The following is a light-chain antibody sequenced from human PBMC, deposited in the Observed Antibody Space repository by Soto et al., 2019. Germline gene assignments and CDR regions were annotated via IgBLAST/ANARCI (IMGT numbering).Light chain of an antibody. CDR2: EVN. Sequence: QSVLTQPPSASGSPGQSVAISCTGTSSDVGGYNYVSWYQQHPGKAPKLMIYEVNKRPSGVPDRFSGSKSGNTASLTISGVQPEDEADYYCCSYAGSSPYIVFGGGTQLTVL. CDR3: CSYAGSSPYIV. CDR1: SSDVGGYNY. V-gene: IGLV2-8*01. J-gene: IGLJ2*01.